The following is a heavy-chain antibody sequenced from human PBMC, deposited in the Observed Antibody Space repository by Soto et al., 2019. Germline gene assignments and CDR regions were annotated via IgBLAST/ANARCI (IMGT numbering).Heavy chain of an antibody. CDR1: GGSISSFYYY. Sequence: SETLSLTCTVSGGSISSFYYYWSWIRQPPGKGLEWIGYIYYSGSTNYNPSLKSRVTISVDTSKNQFSLKLSSVTAADTAVYYCARALILTGYYIHDAFDIWGQGTMVTVSS. J-gene: IGHJ3*02. V-gene: IGHV4-61*01. CDR3: ARALILTGYYIHDAFDI. D-gene: IGHD3-9*01. CDR2: IYYSGST.